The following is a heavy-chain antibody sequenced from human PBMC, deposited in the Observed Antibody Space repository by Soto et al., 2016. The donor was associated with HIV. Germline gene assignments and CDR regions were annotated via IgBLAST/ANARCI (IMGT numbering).Heavy chain of an antibody. Sequence: EAQLVEAGGGLVKPGRSLRLSCTASGFMFNSYSMNWVRQAPGKGLEWISYISSTSSTIYYADSVKGRFTISRDNAKNSLYLRMNGLTAEDTAVYYCARDKDTNYDRYHYYYMDVWGKGTTVTVSS. J-gene: IGHJ6*03. V-gene: IGHV3-48*04. CDR2: ISSTSSTI. CDR1: GFMFNSYS. CDR3: ARDKDTNYDRYHYYYMDV. D-gene: IGHD3-3*01.